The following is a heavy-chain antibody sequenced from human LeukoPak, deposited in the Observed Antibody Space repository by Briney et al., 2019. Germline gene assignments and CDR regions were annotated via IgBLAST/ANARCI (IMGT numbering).Heavy chain of an antibody. CDR3: AKDIGSYYDY. V-gene: IGHV3-23*01. D-gene: IGHD3-10*01. CDR2: ISGSGLST. Sequence: GGSLRLSCAASGFTFSSYAMSWVRQAPGKGLEWVSTISGSGLSTYYEDSVKGRFTISRDNSKNTLYLQMNSLRAEDTAVYYCAKDIGSYYDYWGQGILVTVSS. J-gene: IGHJ4*02. CDR1: GFTFSSYA.